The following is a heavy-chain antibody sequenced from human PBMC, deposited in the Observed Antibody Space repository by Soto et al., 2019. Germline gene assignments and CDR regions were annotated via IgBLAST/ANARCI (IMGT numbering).Heavy chain of an antibody. V-gene: IGHV3-30*03. D-gene: IGHD6-13*01. CDR3: RTSIAARINGFDP. J-gene: IGHJ5*02. CDR2: ISYDGSNK. Sequence: QVQLVESGGGVVQPGRSLRLSCAASGFTFSSYGMHWVRQAPGKGLEWVAVISYDGSNKYYADSVKGRFTISRDNSKNTLYLQMNSLRAEDTAVYYCRTSIAARINGFDPWGQGTLVTVSS. CDR1: GFTFSSYG.